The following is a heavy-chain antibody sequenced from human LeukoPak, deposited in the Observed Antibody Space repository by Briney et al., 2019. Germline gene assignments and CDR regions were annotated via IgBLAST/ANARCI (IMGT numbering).Heavy chain of an antibody. V-gene: IGHV3-23*01. CDR3: AKGKGSSGWYRFDY. CDR2: ISGSGGST. J-gene: IGHJ4*02. Sequence: GGSLRLSCVVSGVTVSSNYMSWVRQAPGKGLEWVSAISGSGGSTYYADSVKGRFTISRDNSKNTLYLQMNSLRAEDTAVYYCAKGKGSSGWYRFDYWGQGTLVTVSS. CDR1: GVTVSSNY. D-gene: IGHD6-19*01.